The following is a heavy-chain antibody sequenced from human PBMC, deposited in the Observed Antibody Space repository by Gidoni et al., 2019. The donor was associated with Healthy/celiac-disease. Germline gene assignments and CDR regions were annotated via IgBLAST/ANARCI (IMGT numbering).Heavy chain of an antibody. J-gene: IGHJ6*03. Sequence: QVQLVESGGGVVQPGRSLRLSCAASGFTFSSYAMHWVRQAPGKGLEWVAVISYDGSNKYYADSVKGRFTISRDNSKNTLYLQMNSLRAEDTAVYYCARDHVRRFLEWLLSFMDVWGKGTTVTVSS. CDR1: GFTFSSYA. CDR3: ARDHVRRFLEWLLSFMDV. V-gene: IGHV3-30-3*01. D-gene: IGHD3-3*01. CDR2: ISYDGSNK.